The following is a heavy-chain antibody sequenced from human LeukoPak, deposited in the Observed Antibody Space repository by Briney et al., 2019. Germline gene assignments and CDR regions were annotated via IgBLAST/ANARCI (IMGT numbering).Heavy chain of an antibody. CDR1: GGSFNGYY. CDR3: ANSGLLRDPFNY. J-gene: IGHJ4*02. D-gene: IGHD2/OR15-2a*01. Sequence: SETLSLTCAVYGGSFNGYYWTWIRQPPGKGLEWIGEINHSGSTDYNPSLKSRVTISADTSKNQFSLKLDSVTAADTAVYYCANSGLLRDPFNYWGQGTLVTVSS. V-gene: IGHV4-34*01. CDR2: INHSGST.